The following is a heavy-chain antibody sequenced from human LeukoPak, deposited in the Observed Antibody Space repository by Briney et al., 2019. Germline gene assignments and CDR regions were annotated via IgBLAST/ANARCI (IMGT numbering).Heavy chain of an antibody. CDR1: GYTFTSYD. CDR2: MNPNSGNT. D-gene: IGHD3-22*01. CDR3: ATGGAYYYDSSGYKDY. V-gene: IGHV1-8*01. J-gene: IGHJ4*02. Sequence: ASVKVSCKASGYTFTSYDINWVRQATGQGLEWMGWMNPNSGNTGYAQKFQGRVTMTRNTSISTAYMELSSLRSEDTAVYYCATGGAYYYDSSGYKDYWGQGTLVTVSS.